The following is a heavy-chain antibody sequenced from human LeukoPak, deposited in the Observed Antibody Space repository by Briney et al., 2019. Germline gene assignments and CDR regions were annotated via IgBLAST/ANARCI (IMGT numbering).Heavy chain of an antibody. CDR3: ARAPWDYGSGSYSVQFDY. J-gene: IGHJ4*02. CDR2: MYCGGTT. D-gene: IGHD3-10*01. V-gene: IGHV4-30-4*01. CDR1: GCSISSCDLY. Sequence: PAETLSLTCTVSGCSISSCDLYWGRVRHTPGEGLEWVGYMYCGGTTYSDPAHKSRVIITLPTSKNQFYLKLSSVTAADTAVYYCARAPWDYGSGSYSVQFDYWGQGTLVTVSS.